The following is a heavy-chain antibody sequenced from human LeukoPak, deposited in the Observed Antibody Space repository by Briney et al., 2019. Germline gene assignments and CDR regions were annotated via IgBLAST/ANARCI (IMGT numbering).Heavy chain of an antibody. CDR3: ATAHPSPWLLPYYYYGMDV. CDR2: MNPNSGNT. CDR1: GYTFTSYD. Sequence: GASVKVSCKASGYTFTSYDIDWVRQATGQGLEWMGWMNPNSGNTGYAQKFQGRVTMTRNTSISTAYMELSSLRSEDTAVYYCATAHPSPWLLPYYYYGMDVWGQGTTVTVSS. J-gene: IGHJ6*02. D-gene: IGHD3-22*01. V-gene: IGHV1-8*01.